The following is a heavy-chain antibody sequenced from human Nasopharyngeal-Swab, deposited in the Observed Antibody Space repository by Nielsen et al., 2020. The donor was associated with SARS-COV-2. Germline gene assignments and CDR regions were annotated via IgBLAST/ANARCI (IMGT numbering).Heavy chain of an antibody. Sequence: GGSLRLSCEASGFTLSTYSMNWVRQAPGKGLEWLSYISSSGTTTSYADSVKGRFTISRDNAQNSLYLQMNSLRDEDTAVYYCARHWHEGGWSGSAGYYGMDVWGQGTTVTVSS. V-gene: IGHV3-48*02. CDR2: ISSSGTTT. CDR1: GFTLSTYS. J-gene: IGHJ6*02. CDR3: ARHWHEGGWSGSAGYYGMDV. D-gene: IGHD6-19*01.